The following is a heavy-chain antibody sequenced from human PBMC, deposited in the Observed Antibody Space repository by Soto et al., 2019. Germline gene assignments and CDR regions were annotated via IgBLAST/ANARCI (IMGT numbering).Heavy chain of an antibody. CDR3: ARGRIIVAGGFDP. Sequence: QVQLVQSGAEVKKPGASVKVSCKASGYTFTSYDIIWVRQATGQGLEWMGWMNPSTGNTDSAEKFQGRLTMTRNTSKSTVYMELSSLSFADTAVYYCARGRIIVAGGFDPWGQGTLVTVSS. D-gene: IGHD6-19*01. V-gene: IGHV1-8*01. CDR1: GYTFTSYD. J-gene: IGHJ5*02. CDR2: MNPSTGNT.